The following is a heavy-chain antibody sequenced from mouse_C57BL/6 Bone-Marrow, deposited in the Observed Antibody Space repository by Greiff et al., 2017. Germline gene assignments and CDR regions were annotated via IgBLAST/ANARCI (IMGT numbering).Heavy chain of an antibody. J-gene: IGHJ4*01. CDR2: INPSTGGT. Sequence: VQLQQSGPELVKPWASVKISCKASGYSFTGYYMNWVKQSPEKSLEWIGEINPSTGGTTYNQKFKAKATLTVDKSSSTAYMQLKRLTSEDSAVYYCASKYYDYAMDYWGQGTSVTVSS. CDR3: ASKYYDYAMDY. CDR1: GYSFTGYY. V-gene: IGHV1-42*01. D-gene: IGHD2-4*01.